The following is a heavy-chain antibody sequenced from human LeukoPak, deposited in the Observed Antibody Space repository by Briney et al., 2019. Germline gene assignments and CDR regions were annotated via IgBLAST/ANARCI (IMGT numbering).Heavy chain of an antibody. Sequence: ASVKVSCKASGYTFTVYYMHWVRQAPGQGLEWMGWINPNSGGTNYAQKFQGRVTMTRDTSISTAYMELSRLRSDDTAVYYCARDLSPYYGSGSWDYWGQGTLVTVSS. V-gene: IGHV1-2*02. CDR2: INPNSGGT. CDR3: ARDLSPYYGSGSWDY. D-gene: IGHD3-10*01. CDR1: GYTFTVYY. J-gene: IGHJ4*02.